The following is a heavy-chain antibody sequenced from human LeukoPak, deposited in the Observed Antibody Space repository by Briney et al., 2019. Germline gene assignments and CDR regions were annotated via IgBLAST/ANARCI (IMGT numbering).Heavy chain of an antibody. J-gene: IGHJ1*01. CDR3: ASPGVAGLIQH. V-gene: IGHV3-53*01. D-gene: IGHD7-27*01. Sequence: GGALRLSCAASGLTFSSNYMSWVRQAPGKGLEWVSVIYSGGSTYYADSVRGRFTISRANSKNTLYLQMNSLGAEDTAVYYCASPGVAGLIQHWGQGTLVTVSS. CDR2: IYSGGST. CDR1: GLTFSSNY.